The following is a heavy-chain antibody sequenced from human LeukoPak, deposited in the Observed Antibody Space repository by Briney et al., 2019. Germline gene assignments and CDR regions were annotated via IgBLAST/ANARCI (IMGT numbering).Heavy chain of an antibody. Sequence: SETLSLTCAVYGGSFNDYYWSWIRQPPGKGLEWIGEINHSGSTNYNPSLKSRVTISVDTSKNQFSLKLNSVTAADTAVYYCARETYYYDSSGSYNWFDPWGQGTLVTVSS. D-gene: IGHD3-22*01. CDR1: GGSFNDYY. J-gene: IGHJ5*02. V-gene: IGHV4-34*01. CDR2: INHSGST. CDR3: ARETYYYDSSGSYNWFDP.